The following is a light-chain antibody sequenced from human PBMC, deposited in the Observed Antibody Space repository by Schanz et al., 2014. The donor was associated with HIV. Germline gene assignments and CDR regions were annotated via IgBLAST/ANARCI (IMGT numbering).Light chain of an antibody. V-gene: IGLV2-14*03. Sequence: QSVLTQPASVSGSPGQSITISCTGTSSDVGAYNYVSWYQQYPGKAPTLIIYDVSKRPSGVSNRFSGSKSGNTASLAISGLQAEDEADYYCSSLSTSGAPVFGTGTKLTVL. CDR3: SSLSTSGAPV. CDR1: SSDVGAYNY. J-gene: IGLJ1*01. CDR2: DVS.